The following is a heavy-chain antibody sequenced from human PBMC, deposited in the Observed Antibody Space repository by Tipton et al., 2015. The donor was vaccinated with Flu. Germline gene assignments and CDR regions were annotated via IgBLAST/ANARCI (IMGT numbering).Heavy chain of an antibody. CDR3: ARVRVRPDPYYYGMDV. Sequence: QVQLVQSGAEVKKPGASVKVPCKASGYTFTGYYMHWVRQAPGQGLEWMGWINPNSGGTNYAQKFQGRVTMTRDTSISTAYMELSRLRSDDTAVYYCARVRVRPDPYYYGMDVGGQGTTVTVSS. CDR1: GYTFTGYY. CDR2: INPNSGGT. V-gene: IGHV1-2*02. J-gene: IGHJ6*02. D-gene: IGHD4/OR15-4a*01.